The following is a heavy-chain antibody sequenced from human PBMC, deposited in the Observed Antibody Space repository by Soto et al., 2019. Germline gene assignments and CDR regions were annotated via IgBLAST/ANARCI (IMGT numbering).Heavy chain of an antibody. V-gene: IGHV3-30-3*01. J-gene: IGHJ4*02. CDR2: ISRDGSSK. D-gene: IGHD2-8*01. CDR1: GFTFSRYA. CDR3: ARSRNGAVPDSINF. Sequence: GGSLRLSCAASGFTFSRYAMHWVRQAPGEGLEWVAVISRDGSSKYYGDSVKGRFTVSRDNSNNTLYLSMTSLRPDDTAVFYCARSRNGAVPDSINFWGQGTLVTVST.